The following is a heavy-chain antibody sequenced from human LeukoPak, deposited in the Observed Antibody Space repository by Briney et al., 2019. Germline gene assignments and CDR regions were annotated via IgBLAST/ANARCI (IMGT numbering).Heavy chain of an antibody. D-gene: IGHD6-13*01. CDR1: GGSISSSSYY. Sequence: SETLSLTCTVSGGSISSSSYYWGWIRQPPGKGLEWIGSIYYSGSTYYNPSLKSRVTISVDTSKNQFSLKLSSVTAADTAVYYCARRRAAGIYFDYWGQGTLVTVSS. CDR2: IYYSGST. J-gene: IGHJ4*02. V-gene: IGHV4-39*07. CDR3: ARRRAAGIYFDY.